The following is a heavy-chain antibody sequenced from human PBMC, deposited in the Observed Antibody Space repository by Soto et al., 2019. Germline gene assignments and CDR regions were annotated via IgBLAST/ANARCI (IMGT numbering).Heavy chain of an antibody. J-gene: IGHJ4*02. CDR1: GGSLSRGSYY. D-gene: IGHD3-9*01. CDR3: TKKGRYFDFDY. V-gene: IGHV4-61*01. Sequence: PSEALSLTCTVSGGSLSRGSYYWSWIRQPPGKGLEWIGYIYYSGSTNYNPSLKSRVTISVDTSKNQFSLKLSSVTAADTAVYYCTKKGRYFDFDYWGQGTLVTVSS. CDR2: IYYSGST.